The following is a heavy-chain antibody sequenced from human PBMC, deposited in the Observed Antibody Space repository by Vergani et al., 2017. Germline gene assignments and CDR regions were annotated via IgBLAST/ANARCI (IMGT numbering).Heavy chain of an antibody. CDR2: IYPGDSDT. CDR1: GYSFTSYW. CDR3: ARQWTVTMVRRVTNWFDP. J-gene: IGHJ5*02. Sequence: EVQLVQSGAEVKTPGESLRISCKGSGYSFTSYWIGWVRQMPGKGREWMGIIYPGDSDTRYSPSFQGLVTSSADKSISTAYLQWSSLKASDTAMYYCARQWTVTMVRRVTNWFDPWGQGTLVTVSS. V-gene: IGHV5-51*01. D-gene: IGHD3-10*01.